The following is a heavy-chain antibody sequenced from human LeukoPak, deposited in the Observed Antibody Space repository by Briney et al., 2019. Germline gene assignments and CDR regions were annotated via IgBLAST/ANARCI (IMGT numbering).Heavy chain of an antibody. D-gene: IGHD5-24*01. J-gene: IGHJ2*01. Sequence: SETLSLTCTVSGGSISSYYWSWIRQPPGKGLEWIGYIYYSGSTNYNPSLKSRVTISVDTSKNQFSLKLSSVTAADTAVYYCASRSMAPYAGPDWYFDLWGRGTLVTVSS. CDR3: ASRSMAPYAGPDWYFDL. CDR2: IYYSGST. CDR1: GGSISSYY. V-gene: IGHV4-59*08.